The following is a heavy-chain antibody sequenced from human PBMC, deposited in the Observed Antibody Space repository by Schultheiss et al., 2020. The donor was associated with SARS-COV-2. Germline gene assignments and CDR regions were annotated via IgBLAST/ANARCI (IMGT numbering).Heavy chain of an antibody. CDR3: ATGTTAAWDYYYGMDV. V-gene: IGHV3-11*04. CDR1: GFTVSSNY. CDR2: ISSSGSTI. J-gene: IGHJ6*02. Sequence: GGSLRLSCAASGFTVSSNYMSWVRQAPGKGLEWVSYISSSGSTIYYADSVKGRFTISRDNAKNSLYLQMNSLRAEDTAVYYCATGTTAAWDYYYGMDVWGQGTTVTVSS. D-gene: IGHD6-13*01.